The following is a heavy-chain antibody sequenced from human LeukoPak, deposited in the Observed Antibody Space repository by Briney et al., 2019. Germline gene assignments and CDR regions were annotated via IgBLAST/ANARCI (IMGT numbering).Heavy chain of an antibody. CDR1: GGSISSSDSY. Sequence: SETLSLTCTVSGGSISSSDSYWAWVRQPPGKGLEWIGSICFSRTTYYNPSLKSRVTMSIDTSKNHFSLKLSSVTAADTAVYYCASDYYGSGSYWYWGQGTLVTVSS. V-gene: IGHV4-39*02. CDR2: ICFSRTT. J-gene: IGHJ4*02. D-gene: IGHD3-10*01. CDR3: ASDYYGSGSYWY.